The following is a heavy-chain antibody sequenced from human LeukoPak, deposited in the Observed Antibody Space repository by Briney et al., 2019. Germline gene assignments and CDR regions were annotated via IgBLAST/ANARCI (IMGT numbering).Heavy chain of an antibody. V-gene: IGHV3-33*01. D-gene: IGHD3-3*01. CDR1: GFTFSSYD. J-gene: IGHJ4*02. CDR3: ARGYDFWSGYYTGSLDY. CDR2: IWYDGSNK. Sequence: GGSLRLSCAASGFTFSSYDMHWVRQAPGKGLEWVAVIWYDGSNKHYADSVKGRFTISRDNSKNTLYLQMNSLRAEDTAVYYCARGYDFWSGYYTGSLDYWGQGTLVTVSS.